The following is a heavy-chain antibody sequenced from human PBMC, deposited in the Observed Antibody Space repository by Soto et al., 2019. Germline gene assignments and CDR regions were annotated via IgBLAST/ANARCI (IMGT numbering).Heavy chain of an antibody. CDR1: GFTFTSYW. D-gene: IGHD5-18*01. Sequence: EVQLMESGGGLVQPGGSLRLSCAASGFTFTSYWMHWVRQAPGKGLVWVSRINSDGSSTVYVDSVTGRFTISRDNAKNTLYLPMNSLRAEDTAVYYCTRSITGYSYADTWGQGNLVTVSS. CDR3: TRSITGYSYADT. CDR2: INSDGSST. V-gene: IGHV3-74*01. J-gene: IGHJ5*02.